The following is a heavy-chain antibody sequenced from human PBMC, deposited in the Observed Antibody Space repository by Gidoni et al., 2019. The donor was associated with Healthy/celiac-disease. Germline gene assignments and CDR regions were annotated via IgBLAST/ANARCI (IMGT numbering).Heavy chain of an antibody. CDR2: INPNSGGT. J-gene: IGHJ6*02. CDR1: GYSFTGYY. CDR3: ARGDLWFREFDHGLDV. Sequence: QVQLVQSGAEVKKPGASVKVSCKASGYSFTGYYIHWVRQAPGQGLEWMGWINPNSGGTNYAQKFQGRVTMTRDTSITTAYVELSRLTSDDTAVYYCARGDLWFREFDHGLDVWGQGTTVTVSS. D-gene: IGHD3-10*01. V-gene: IGHV1-2*02.